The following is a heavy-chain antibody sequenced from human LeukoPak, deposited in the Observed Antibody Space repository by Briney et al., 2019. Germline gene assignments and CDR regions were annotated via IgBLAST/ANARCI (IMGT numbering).Heavy chain of an antibody. CDR3: ARGRTVLWFGESQFDY. Sequence: PGGSLRLSCAASGFTFSSYSMNWVRQDPGKGLEWVSYISSSSSTIYYADSVKGRFTISRDNAKNSLYLQMNSLRAEDTAVYYYARGRTVLWFGESQFDYWGQGTLVTVSS. J-gene: IGHJ4*02. CDR2: ISSSSSTI. CDR1: GFTFSSYS. V-gene: IGHV3-48*04. D-gene: IGHD3-10*01.